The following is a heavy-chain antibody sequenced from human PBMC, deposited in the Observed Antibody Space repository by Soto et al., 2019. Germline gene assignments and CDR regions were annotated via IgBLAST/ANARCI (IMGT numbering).Heavy chain of an antibody. J-gene: IGHJ6*02. CDR1: GFTVSSNY. V-gene: IGHV3-53*02. D-gene: IGHD2-15*01. CDR2: IYTGGST. CDR3: ARGNLGYCSGGSCYDYYYYGMDV. Sequence: EVQLVETGGGLIQPGGSLRLSCAASGFTVSSNYMSWVRQAPGKGLEWVSVIYTGGSTYYAESVKGRFTISRDNSKNTLDLQMNSLRAEDTAVYYCARGNLGYCSGGSCYDYYYYGMDVWGQGTTVTVSS.